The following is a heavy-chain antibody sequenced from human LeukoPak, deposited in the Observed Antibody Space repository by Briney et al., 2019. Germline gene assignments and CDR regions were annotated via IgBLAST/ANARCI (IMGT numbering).Heavy chain of an antibody. CDR2: IYPGDSDT. D-gene: IGHD3-10*01. CDR1: GYSFTSYW. V-gene: IGHV5-51*01. J-gene: IGHJ6*02. CDR3: ARHFWFGELVDYYYGMDV. Sequence: GESLKISCKGSGYSFTSYWIGWVRQMPGKGLEWTGIIYPGDSDTRYSPSFQGQVTISADKSISTAYLQWSSLKASDTAMYYCARHFWFGELVDYYYGMDVWGQGTTVTVSS.